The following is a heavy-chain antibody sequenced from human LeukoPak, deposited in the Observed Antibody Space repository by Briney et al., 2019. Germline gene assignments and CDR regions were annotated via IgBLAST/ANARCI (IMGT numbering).Heavy chain of an antibody. CDR3: ARGVVAAAGTYYYYYGMDV. D-gene: IGHD6-13*01. Sequence: GGSLRLSCAASGFTFSSYSMNWVRQAPGKGLEWFSSISSSSSYIYYADSVKGRFTISRDNAKNSLYLQMNSLRAEDTAVYYCARGVVAAAGTYYYYYGMDVWGQGTTVTVSS. CDR1: GFTFSSYS. J-gene: IGHJ6*02. V-gene: IGHV3-21*01. CDR2: ISSSSSYI.